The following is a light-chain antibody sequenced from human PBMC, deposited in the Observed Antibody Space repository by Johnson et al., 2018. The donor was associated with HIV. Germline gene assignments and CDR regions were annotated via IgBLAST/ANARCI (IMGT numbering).Light chain of an antibody. V-gene: IGLV1-51*01. CDR3: GTWDSSLSAGV. J-gene: IGLJ1*01. Sequence: QAVLTQPPSVSAAPGQKVTISFSGSSSNIGNNYVSWYQQLPGTAPKLLIYDNNNRPSGIPDRFSGSKSGTSATMGITGLQTGDEADYYCGTWDSSLSAGVFGTGTKVTVL. CDR1: SSNIGNNY. CDR2: DNN.